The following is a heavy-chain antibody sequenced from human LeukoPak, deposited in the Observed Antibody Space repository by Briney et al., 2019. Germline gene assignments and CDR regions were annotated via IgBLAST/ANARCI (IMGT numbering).Heavy chain of an antibody. Sequence: AASVKASCKASGYTFTSYGISWVRQAPGQGLEWMGIINPSGGSTSYAQKFQGRVTMTRDTSTSTVYMELSSLRSEDTAAYYCARSRFGGVIVDYWGQGTLVTVSS. CDR1: GYTFTSYG. CDR2: INPSGGST. J-gene: IGHJ4*02. CDR3: ARSRFGGVIVDY. V-gene: IGHV1-46*01. D-gene: IGHD3-16*02.